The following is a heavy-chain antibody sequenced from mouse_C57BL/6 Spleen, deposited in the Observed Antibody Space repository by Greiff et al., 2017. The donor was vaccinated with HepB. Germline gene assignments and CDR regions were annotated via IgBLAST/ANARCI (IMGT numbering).Heavy chain of an antibody. Sequence: EVKLQESGPGLVKPSQSLSLTCSVTGYSITSGYYWNWIRQFPGNKLEWMGYISYDGSNNYNPSLKNRISITRDTSKIQFFLKLNSVTTEDTATYYCAREGLRQAYWGQGTLVTVSA. J-gene: IGHJ3*01. CDR2: ISYDGSN. D-gene: IGHD2-2*01. CDR1: GYSITSGYY. V-gene: IGHV3-6*01. CDR3: AREGLRQAY.